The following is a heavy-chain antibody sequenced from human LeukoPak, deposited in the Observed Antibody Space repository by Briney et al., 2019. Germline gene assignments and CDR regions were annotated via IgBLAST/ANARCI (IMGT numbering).Heavy chain of an antibody. Sequence: SETLSLTCTVSGGSIRSSYYYWGWIRQPPGKGLEWIGEINHSGSTNYNPSLKSRVTISVDTSKNQYSLKLSSVTAADTAVYYCARGEAIVVVVAATRKNYFDYWGQGTLVTVSS. V-gene: IGHV4-39*07. D-gene: IGHD2-15*01. CDR3: ARGEAIVVVVAATRKNYFDY. J-gene: IGHJ4*02. CDR2: INHSGST. CDR1: GGSIRSSYYY.